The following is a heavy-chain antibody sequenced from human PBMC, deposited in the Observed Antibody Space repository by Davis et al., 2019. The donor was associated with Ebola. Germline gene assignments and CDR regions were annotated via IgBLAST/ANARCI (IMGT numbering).Heavy chain of an antibody. J-gene: IGHJ4*02. CDR1: GYTFTNYG. CDR2: LNPHNGNT. Sequence: ASVKVSCKASGYTFTNYGITWVRQAPGQGLEWMGWLNPHNGNTSYAQNVQGRVIMTSDTATTTAYMEVGSLRSDDTAVYYCARAQFPTTSDHWGQGTLVTVSS. CDR3: ARAQFPTTSDH. D-gene: IGHD1-1*01. V-gene: IGHV1-18*04.